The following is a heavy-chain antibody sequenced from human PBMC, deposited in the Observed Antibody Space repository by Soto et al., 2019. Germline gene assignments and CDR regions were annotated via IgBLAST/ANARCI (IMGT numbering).Heavy chain of an antibody. V-gene: IGHV3-23*01. CDR1: GFTFSSYA. J-gene: IGHJ3*02. Sequence: GGSLRLSCAASGFTFSSYAMSWVRQAPGKGLEWVSAISGSGGSTYYADSVKGRFTISRDNSKNTLYLQMNSLRAEDTAVYYCAKDRGSGGIYDDAFDIWGQGTMVTVSS. CDR2: ISGSGGST. D-gene: IGHD2-15*01. CDR3: AKDRGSGGIYDDAFDI.